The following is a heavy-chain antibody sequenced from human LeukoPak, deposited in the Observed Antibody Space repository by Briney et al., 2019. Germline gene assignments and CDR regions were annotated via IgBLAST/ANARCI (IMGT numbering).Heavy chain of an antibody. V-gene: IGHV3-21*01. Sequence: GGSLRLSCAASGFTFSNYGIHWVRQAPGKGLEWVSSISSSSSYIYYADSVKGRFTISRDNAKNSLYLQMNSLRAEDTAVYYCARDLQYYRRFDYWGQGTLVTVSS. J-gene: IGHJ4*02. CDR1: GFTFSNYG. D-gene: IGHD1-26*01. CDR3: ARDLQYYRRFDY. CDR2: ISSSSSYI.